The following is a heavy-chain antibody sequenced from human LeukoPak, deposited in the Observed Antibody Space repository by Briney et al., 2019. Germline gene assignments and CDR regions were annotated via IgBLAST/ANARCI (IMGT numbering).Heavy chain of an antibody. J-gene: IGHJ4*02. V-gene: IGHV3-66*01. Sequence: GGSLRLSCAASGFTVSSNYMSWVRQAPGKGLEWVSVIYSGGSTYYADSVKGRFTISRDNSKDTLYLQMNSLRAEDTAVYYCARDKSYGHHHFDYWGQGTLVTVSS. CDR1: GFTVSSNY. D-gene: IGHD5-18*01. CDR2: IYSGGST. CDR3: ARDKSYGHHHFDY.